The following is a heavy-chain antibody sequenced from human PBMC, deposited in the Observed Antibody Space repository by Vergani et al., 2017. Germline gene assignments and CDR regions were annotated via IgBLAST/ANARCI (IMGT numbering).Heavy chain of an antibody. D-gene: IGHD4/OR15-4a*01. CDR3: ARASLLMVGANFNYYYMDV. J-gene: IGHJ6*03. V-gene: IGHV1-2*02. CDR1: GYTLTDYY. CDR2: INPKSGST. Sequence: QVQLVQSGAEVKKPGASVKVSCKASGYTLTDYYIHWVRQAPGQGLEWMGWINPKSGSTNYAQKFQGRVTMTRATSISTADMELSSLRSVDTAVYYCARASLLMVGANFNYYYMDVWGTGTTVTVSS.